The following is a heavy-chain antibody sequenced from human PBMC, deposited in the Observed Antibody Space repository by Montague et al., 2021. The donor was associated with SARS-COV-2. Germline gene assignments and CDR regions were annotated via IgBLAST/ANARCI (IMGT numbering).Heavy chain of an antibody. CDR2: IYIGGIT. CDR1: GFTVSNYY. D-gene: IGHD6-19*01. V-gene: IGHV3-66*01. CDR3: AREPAVGGEYYFDH. Sequence: SLRLSCAVSGFTVSNYYMSWVRQAPGKGLEWVSVIYIGGITYYADSVKGRFVISRDNSKNMLSLQMNSLRAEDTALYYCAREPAVGGEYYFDHWGQGTLVTLSS. J-gene: IGHJ4*02.